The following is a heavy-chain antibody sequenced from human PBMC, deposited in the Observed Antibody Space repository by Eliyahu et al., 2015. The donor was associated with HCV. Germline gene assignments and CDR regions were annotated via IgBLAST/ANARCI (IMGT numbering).Heavy chain of an antibody. J-gene: IGHJ4*02. CDR1: GYMFTGYY. CDR2: INPNSGGT. Sequence: QVQLVQSGAEVKKPGASVKVSCKASGYMFTGYYIHWVRQAPGQGLEWMGWINPNSGGTNYAQKFQDWVTMTRDTSISTAYMELSRPRSDDTAVYYCVRDRGYCSGGGCQSFYFDYWGQGTLVTVSS. V-gene: IGHV1-2*04. CDR3: VRDRGYCSGGGCQSFYFDY. D-gene: IGHD2-15*01.